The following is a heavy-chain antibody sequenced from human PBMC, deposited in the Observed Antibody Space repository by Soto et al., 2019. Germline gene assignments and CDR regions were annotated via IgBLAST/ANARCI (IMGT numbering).Heavy chain of an antibody. Sequence: QVQLVQSGAEVKKPGASVKVSCKASGYTFTSYDINWVRQATGQGLEWMGWMNPNSGNTGYAQKFQGRITMTRNTSITTAYMELSSEGSADTAVDYCASEGVRGMDVWGQGTTVTVSS. V-gene: IGHV1-8*01. CDR1: GYTFTSYD. CDR3: ASEGVRGMDV. CDR2: MNPNSGNT. J-gene: IGHJ6*02.